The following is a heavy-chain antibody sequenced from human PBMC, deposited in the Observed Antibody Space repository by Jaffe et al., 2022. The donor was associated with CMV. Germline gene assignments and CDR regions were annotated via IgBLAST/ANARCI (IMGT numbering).Heavy chain of an antibody. CDR1: GFTFSSYS. V-gene: IGHV3-21*01. D-gene: IGHD6-13*01. CDR2: ISSSSSYI. J-gene: IGHJ3*02. Sequence: EVQLVESGGGLVKPGGSLRLSCAASGFTFSSYSMNWVRQAPGKGLEWVSSISSSSSYIYYADSVKGRFTISRDNAKNSLYLQMNSLRAEDTAVYYCASETYSSSWFDAFDIWGQGTMVTVSS. CDR3: ASETYSSSWFDAFDI.